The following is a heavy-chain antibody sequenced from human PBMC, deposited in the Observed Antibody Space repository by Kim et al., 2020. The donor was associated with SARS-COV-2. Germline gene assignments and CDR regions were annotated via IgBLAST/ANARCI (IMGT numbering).Heavy chain of an antibody. CDR2: IIPIFGTA. CDR1: GGTFSSNS. V-gene: IGHV1-69*13. CDR3: ARGEGAAAGASRYYYYGLDV. Sequence: SVKVSCKASGGTFSSNSISWVRQAPGQGLEWLGGIIPIFGTAHYAQKFQGRVTITAGESTSTVYMELSSLRSEDTAVYYCARGEGAAAGASRYYYYGLDVWGQGTTVTVSS. D-gene: IGHD6-13*01. J-gene: IGHJ6*02.